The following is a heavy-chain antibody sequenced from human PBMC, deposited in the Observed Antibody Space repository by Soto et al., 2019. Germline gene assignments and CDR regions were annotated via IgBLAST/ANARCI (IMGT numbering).Heavy chain of an antibody. D-gene: IGHD4-17*01. CDR3: ARVGDNDYGDSIRQNDAFDI. J-gene: IGHJ3*02. V-gene: IGHV1-8*01. Sequence: QVQLVQSGAEVKKPGASVKVSCKASGYTFTSYDINWVRQATGQGLEWMGWMNPNSGNTGYAQKFQGRVTMTRNTAISTAYMELSSLRSEDTAVYYCARVGDNDYGDSIRQNDAFDIWGQGKMVTVSS. CDR2: MNPNSGNT. CDR1: GYTFTSYD.